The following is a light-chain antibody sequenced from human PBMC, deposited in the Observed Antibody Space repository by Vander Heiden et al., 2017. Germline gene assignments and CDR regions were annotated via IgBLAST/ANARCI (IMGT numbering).Light chain of an antibody. J-gene: IGKJ3*01. CDR2: DAS. CDR3: QQGDSWGT. V-gene: IGKV3-11*01. Sequence: EIVLTQSPATLSLSPGERATHSCWASQSGTSRVAWYQHKPGQAPRLLIYDASNRATGIPARFSGSGCGTDFTITINSLEPEDFAVYYCQQGDSWGTVGPGTKVEIK. CDR1: QSGTSR.